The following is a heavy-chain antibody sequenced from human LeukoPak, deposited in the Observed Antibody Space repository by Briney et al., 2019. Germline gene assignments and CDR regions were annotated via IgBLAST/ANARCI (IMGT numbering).Heavy chain of an antibody. J-gene: IGHJ4*02. CDR1: GFSFSSYA. V-gene: IGHV3-23*01. CDR3: AKDRRLAVGYFDY. Sequence: GGSLRLSCAASGFSFSSYAMSWVRQAPGKGPEWVSAISGSGGSTYYADSVKGRFTISRDNSKNTLYLQMNSLRAEDTAVYYCAKDRRLAVGYFDYWGQGTLVTVSS. CDR2: ISGSGGST. D-gene: IGHD6-19*01.